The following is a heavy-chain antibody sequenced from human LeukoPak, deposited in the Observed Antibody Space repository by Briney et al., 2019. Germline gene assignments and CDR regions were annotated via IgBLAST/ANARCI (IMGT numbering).Heavy chain of an antibody. J-gene: IGHJ6*02. Sequence: GRTLRLSCAASGXTFSSYEVNWVRQAAGKGLEWVSSISSSGSTIYYADSVKGRFTISRDNAKNSLYLQMNSLRAEDTAVYYCARDGTYYYDSSGSVYYYGMDVWGQGTTATVSS. CDR2: ISSSGSTI. CDR1: GXTFSSYE. CDR3: ARDGTYYYDSSGSVYYYGMDV. V-gene: IGHV3-48*03. D-gene: IGHD3-22*01.